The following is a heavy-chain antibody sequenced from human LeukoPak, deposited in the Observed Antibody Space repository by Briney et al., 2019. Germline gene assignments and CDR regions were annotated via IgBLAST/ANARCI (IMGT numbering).Heavy chain of an antibody. CDR3: ARGLARYFARSEDY. D-gene: IGHD3-9*01. J-gene: IGHJ4*02. CDR1: GGTFSSYA. V-gene: IGHV1-69*04. Sequence: SVKVSCKASGGTFSSYAISWVRQSPGQGLEWMGRIIPILGIANYAQKFQGRVTITADKSTSTAYMELSSLRSEDTAVYYCARGLARYFARSEDYWGQGTLVTVSS. CDR2: IIPILGIA.